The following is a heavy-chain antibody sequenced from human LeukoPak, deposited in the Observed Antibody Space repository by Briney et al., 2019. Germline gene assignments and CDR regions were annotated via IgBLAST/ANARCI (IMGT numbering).Heavy chain of an antibody. D-gene: IGHD3-3*01. V-gene: IGHV4-4*02. CDR1: GGSISSSNW. J-gene: IGHJ6*03. CDR3: ARGRLFGVVNAYYYYYYMDV. Sequence: PSGTLSLTCAVSGGSISSSNWWSWVRQPPGKGLEWIGEIYHSGSTNYNPSLKSRVTISVDKSKNQFSLKLSSVTAADTAVYYCARGRLFGVVNAYYYYYYMDVWGKGTTVTVSS. CDR2: IYHSGST.